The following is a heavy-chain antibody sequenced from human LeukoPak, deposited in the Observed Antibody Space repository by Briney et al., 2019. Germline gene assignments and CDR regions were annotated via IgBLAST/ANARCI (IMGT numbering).Heavy chain of an antibody. D-gene: IGHD5-18*01. V-gene: IGHV3-23*01. Sequence: PGGSLRLSCAASGFTFSMYAMSWVRQAPGKGLEWVAGMSARSGDTYYADSVEGRFTISRDNSNNMLYLEMNSLTAEDTALYHCAKDGRFTYAHDAFEIWGQGTTVTVSS. CDR1: GFTFSMYA. CDR2: MSARSGDT. J-gene: IGHJ3*02. CDR3: AKDGRFTYAHDAFEI.